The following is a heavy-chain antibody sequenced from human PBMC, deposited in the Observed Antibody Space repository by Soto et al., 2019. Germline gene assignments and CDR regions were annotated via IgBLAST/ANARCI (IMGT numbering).Heavy chain of an antibody. CDR1: GGSISSYY. CDR3: ARTYGGYYDY. V-gene: IGHV4-59*01. D-gene: IGHD2-8*01. CDR2: IYYSGST. Sequence: QVQLQESGPGLVKPSETLSLTCTVSGGSISSYYWSWIRQPPGKGLEWIGYIYYSGSTNYNPSLKSRVTISVATSKNQFSLKPRSVTAADTAVYYCARTYGGYYDYWGQGTLVTVSS. J-gene: IGHJ4*02.